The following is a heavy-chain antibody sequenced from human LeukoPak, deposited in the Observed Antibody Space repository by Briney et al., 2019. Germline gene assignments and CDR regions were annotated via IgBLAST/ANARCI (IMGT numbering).Heavy chain of an antibody. V-gene: IGHV3-74*01. D-gene: IGHD3-3*01. CDR3: ARVGAPSTYYDFWSGYPPHYYYYGMDV. Sequence: GGSLRLSCAASGFTFSSYWMHWVRQAPGKGLVWVSRINSDGSSTSYADSVKGRFTISRYNAKNTLYLQMNSLRAEDTAVYYCARVGAPSTYYDFWSGYPPHYYYYGMDVWGQGTTVTVSS. J-gene: IGHJ6*02. CDR2: INSDGSST. CDR1: GFTFSSYW.